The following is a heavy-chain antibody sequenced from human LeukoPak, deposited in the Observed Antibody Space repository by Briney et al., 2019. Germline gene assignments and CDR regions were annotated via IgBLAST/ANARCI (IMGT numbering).Heavy chain of an antibody. V-gene: IGHV4-59*10. CDR1: GGSFSSYY. CDR3: ARGGSYYPSSWFDP. D-gene: IGHD1-26*01. Sequence: PSETLSLTCAVYGGSFSSYYWSWIRQPAGKGLEWIGRIYSSGSTNYNPSLKSRVTMSVDTSKNQFSLNLSSVTAADTAVYYCARGGSYYPSSWFDPWGQGTLVTVSS. CDR2: IYSSGST. J-gene: IGHJ5*02.